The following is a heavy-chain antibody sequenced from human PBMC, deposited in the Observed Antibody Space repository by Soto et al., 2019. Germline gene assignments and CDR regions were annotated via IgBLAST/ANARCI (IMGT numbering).Heavy chain of an antibody. D-gene: IGHD6-6*01. J-gene: IGHJ4*02. CDR1: GGTFSSYS. Sequence: QVQLVQSGAEVKKPGSSVKVSCKASGGTFSSYSISWVRQAPGQGLEWMGGIIPIFGTANYAQKFQGRVTITADESTSKAYMELSSLRSEDTAVYYCAIEYSSSPPYYPIGYGGQGTLVTVSS. CDR3: AIEYSSSPPYYPIGY. CDR2: IIPIFGTA. V-gene: IGHV1-69*01.